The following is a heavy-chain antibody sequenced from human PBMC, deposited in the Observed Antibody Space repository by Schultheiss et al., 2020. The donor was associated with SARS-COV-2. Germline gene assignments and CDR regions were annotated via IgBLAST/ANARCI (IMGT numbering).Heavy chain of an antibody. CDR3: ARDLKNDYGGDYYFYHGMDV. D-gene: IGHD4-23*01. Sequence: GGSLRLSCAASGFTFSSHAMHWVRQAPGKGLEWVASISGSRTYIYTADSLQGRFTVSTHSAQNTLYLHMTSLRAEDTAVYYCARDLKNDYGGDYYFYHGMDVWGQGTAVTVSS. J-gene: IGHJ6*02. CDR2: ISGSRTYI. V-gene: IGHV3-21*06. CDR1: GFTFSSHA.